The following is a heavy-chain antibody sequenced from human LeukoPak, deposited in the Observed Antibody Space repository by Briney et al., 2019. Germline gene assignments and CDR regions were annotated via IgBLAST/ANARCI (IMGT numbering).Heavy chain of an antibody. D-gene: IGHD6-13*01. CDR2: ISYDGSNK. Sequence: PGRSLRLSCAASGFTFSSYGMHWVRQAPGKGLEWVAVISYDGSNKYYADSVKGRFTISRDNSKNTLYLQMNSLRAEDTAVYYCATILQLVPPADAFDIWGQGTMVTVSS. CDR3: ATILQLVPPADAFDI. V-gene: IGHV3-30*03. CDR1: GFTFSSYG. J-gene: IGHJ3*02.